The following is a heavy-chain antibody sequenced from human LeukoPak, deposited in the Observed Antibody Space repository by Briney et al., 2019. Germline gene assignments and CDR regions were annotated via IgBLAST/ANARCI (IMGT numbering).Heavy chain of an antibody. J-gene: IGHJ6*02. V-gene: IGHV3-21*01. CDR2: ISSSSSYI. CDR1: GFTFSSYS. D-gene: IGHD2-2*01. Sequence: SGGSLRLSCAASGFTFSSYSMNWVRQAPGKGLEWVSSISSSSSYIYYADSVKGRFTISRDNAKNSLYLQMNSLRAEDTAVYYCAREGPLTEIVVVPAKARYYYGMDVWGQGTTVTVSS. CDR3: AREGPLTEIVVVPAKARYYYGMDV.